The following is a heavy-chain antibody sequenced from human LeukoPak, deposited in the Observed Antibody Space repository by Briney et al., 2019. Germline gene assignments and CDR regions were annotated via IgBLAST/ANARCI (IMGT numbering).Heavy chain of an antibody. V-gene: IGHV4-34*01. CDR3: AGYYGGTDAFDI. J-gene: IGHJ3*02. CDR1: GGSFSGYY. Sequence: SETLSLTCAVYGGSFSGYYWSWIRQPPGKGLEWIGEINHSGSTNYNPSLKSRVTISVDTSKNQFSLKLSSVTAADTAVYYCAGYYGGTDAFDIWGQGTMVTVSS. CDR2: INHSGST. D-gene: IGHD4-17*01.